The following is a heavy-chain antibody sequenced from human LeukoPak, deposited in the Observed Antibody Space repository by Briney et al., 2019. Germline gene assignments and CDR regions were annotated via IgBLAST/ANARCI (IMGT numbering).Heavy chain of an antibody. V-gene: IGHV3-66*01. CDR2: IYSGGST. D-gene: IGHD3-10*01. CDR1: GFTFDDYG. J-gene: IGHJ5*02. Sequence: GGSLRLSCAASGFTFDDYGMSWVRQAPGKGLEWVSVIYSGGSTYYADSVKGRFTISRDNSKNTLYLQMNSLRAEDTAVYYCARDFYGSGENNWFDPWGQGTLVTVSS. CDR3: ARDFYGSGENNWFDP.